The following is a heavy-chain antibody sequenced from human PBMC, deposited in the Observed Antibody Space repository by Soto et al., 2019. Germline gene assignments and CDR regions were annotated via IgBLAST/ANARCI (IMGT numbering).Heavy chain of an antibody. CDR1: GGSISNYY. CDR3: ARGGYNWNDVTDY. D-gene: IGHD1-20*01. CDR2: IYYRGST. J-gene: IGHJ4*02. V-gene: IGHV4-59*01. Sequence: QVQLQESGPGLVKPSETLSLTCIVSGGSISNYYWSWIRQPPGKGLEWIGYIYYRGSTNYNPSLKSRVTISVDTSKNQFSLKLSSVTAADTALYYCARGGYNWNDVTDYWGQGTLVTVSS.